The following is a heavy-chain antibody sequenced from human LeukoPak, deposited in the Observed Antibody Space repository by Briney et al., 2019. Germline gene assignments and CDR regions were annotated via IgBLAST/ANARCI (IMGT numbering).Heavy chain of an antibody. CDR1: GFTFSSYS. CDR2: ISSSSSTI. V-gene: IGHV3-48*01. D-gene: IGHD3-22*01. CDR3: ARGDRDTMIVVAIFDY. Sequence: GGSLRLSCAASGFTFSSYSMNWVRQAPGKGLEWVSYISSSSSTIYYADSVKGRFTISRDNAKNSLYLQMNSLRAEDTAVYYCARGDRDTMIVVAIFDYWGQGTLVTVSS. J-gene: IGHJ4*02.